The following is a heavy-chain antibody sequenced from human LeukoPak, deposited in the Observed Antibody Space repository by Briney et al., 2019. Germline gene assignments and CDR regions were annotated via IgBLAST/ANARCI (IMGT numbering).Heavy chain of an antibody. CDR2: IYYSGGT. J-gene: IGHJ3*02. CDR3: ARRMKLAAKGDAFDI. V-gene: IGHV4-59*08. D-gene: IGHD2-15*01. Sequence: PSETLSLTCTVSGDSINSDYWNWIRQPPGKGLEWIGFIYYSGGTNYNPSLKSRVTISVDASRSHFSLKLNSVTAADTAVYYCARRMKLAAKGDAFDIWGQGTMVTVSS. CDR1: GDSINSDY.